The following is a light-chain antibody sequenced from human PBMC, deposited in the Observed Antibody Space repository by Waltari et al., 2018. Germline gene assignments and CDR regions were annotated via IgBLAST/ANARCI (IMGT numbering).Light chain of an antibody. Sequence: QSALTHPASVSGSPGQSLPISCTRTSRDVGGYTYIPWYQQHPGKAPKLMIYAVSNRPSGVSNRFSGSKSGNTASLTISGLQAEDEADYYCSSYTSSSTVVFGGGTKLTVL. CDR2: AVS. V-gene: IGLV2-14*01. CDR1: SRDVGGYTY. J-gene: IGLJ2*01. CDR3: SSYTSSSTVV.